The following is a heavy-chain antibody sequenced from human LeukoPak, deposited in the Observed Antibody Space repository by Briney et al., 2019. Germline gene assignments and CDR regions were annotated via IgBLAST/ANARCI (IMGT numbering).Heavy chain of an antibody. V-gene: IGHV4-39*01. CDR1: GGSISSSSYY. Sequence: SETLSLTCTVSGGSISSSSYYWGWIRQPPGKGLEWIGSIYYSGSTYYNPSLKSRVTISVDTSKNQFSLKLSSVTAADTAEYYCYSSGWYTFDYWGQGTLVTVSS. D-gene: IGHD6-19*01. J-gene: IGHJ4*02. CDR3: YSSGWYTFDY. CDR2: IYYSGST.